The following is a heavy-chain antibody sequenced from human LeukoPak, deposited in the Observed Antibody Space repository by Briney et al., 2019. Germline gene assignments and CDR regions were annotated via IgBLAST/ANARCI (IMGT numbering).Heavy chain of an antibody. CDR3: ARGPVYCSSTSCDYYYYMDV. Sequence: ASVKVSCKASGYTFTSYDINWVRQATGQGLEWMGWKNPNSGNTGYAQKFQGRVTMTRNTSISTAYMELSSLRSEDTAVYYCARGPVYCSSTSCDYYYYMDVWGKGTTVTVSS. CDR1: GYTFTSYD. V-gene: IGHV1-8*01. CDR2: KNPNSGNT. D-gene: IGHD2-2*01. J-gene: IGHJ6*03.